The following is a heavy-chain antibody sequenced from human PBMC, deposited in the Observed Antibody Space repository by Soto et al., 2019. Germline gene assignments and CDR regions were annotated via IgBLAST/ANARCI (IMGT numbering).Heavy chain of an antibody. D-gene: IGHD1-1*01. CDR3: ARGSSRGVNWNDPRRSFEI. J-gene: IGHJ3*02. CDR1: PASTDNADCY. V-gene: IGHV4-30-4*01. CDR2: IFPSGST. Sequence: CPTMSLTCSVTPASTDNADCYWTCMRQHQGKGLEGIGYIFPSGSTYSNPSLKTRLSLSIDPSKNQFSLKLSSVTAADTAVYYCARGSSRGVNWNDPRRSFEIWGLGTMVT.